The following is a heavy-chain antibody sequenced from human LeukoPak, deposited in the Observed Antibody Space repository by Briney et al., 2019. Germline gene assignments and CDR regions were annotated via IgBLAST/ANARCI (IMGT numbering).Heavy chain of an antibody. V-gene: IGHV3-30*03. Sequence: GGSLRLSCAASGFTFSSYGMHWVRQAPGKGLEWVAVISYDGSNKYYADSVKGRFTISRDNAKNSLYLQMNSLRAEDTAVYYCARDTHRRLDYWGQGTLVTVSS. J-gene: IGHJ4*02. CDR1: GFTFSSYG. CDR3: ARDTHRRLDY. CDR2: ISYDGSNK.